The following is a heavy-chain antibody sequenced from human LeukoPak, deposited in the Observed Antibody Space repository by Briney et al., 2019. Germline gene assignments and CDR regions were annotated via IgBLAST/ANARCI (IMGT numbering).Heavy chain of an antibody. Sequence: PGGSLRLSCAASGFTFSSYAMSWVRQAPGKGLEWVSAISGSGGSTYYADSVKGRFTISRDNSKNTLYLQMNSLRAEDTAVYYCAKDKIAARPVWSWFDPWGQGTLVTVSS. CDR2: ISGSGGST. CDR3: AKDKIAARPVWSWFDP. D-gene: IGHD6-6*01. CDR1: GFTFSSYA. V-gene: IGHV3-23*01. J-gene: IGHJ5*02.